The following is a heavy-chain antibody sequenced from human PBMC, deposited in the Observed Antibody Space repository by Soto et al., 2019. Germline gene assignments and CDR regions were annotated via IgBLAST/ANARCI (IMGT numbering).Heavy chain of an antibody. CDR2: ISSSGSTI. V-gene: IGHV3-11*01. CDR1: GFTFSDYY. J-gene: IGHJ3*02. CDR3: ARDRCQRGFDFWSGYYRPCAFDI. Sequence: GSLSLSCAASGFTFSDYYMSWIRQAPGKGLEWVSYISSSGSTIYYADSVKGRFTISRDNAKNSLYLQMNSLRAEDTAVYYCARDRCQRGFDFWSGYYRPCAFDIWGQGTMVTVSS. D-gene: IGHD3-3*01.